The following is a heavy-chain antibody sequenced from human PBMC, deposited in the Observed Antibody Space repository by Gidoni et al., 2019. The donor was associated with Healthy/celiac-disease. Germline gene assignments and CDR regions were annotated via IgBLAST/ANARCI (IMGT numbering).Heavy chain of an antibody. V-gene: IGHV3-48*01. Sequence: ESGGGLVQPGGSLRLSCAASGFTFSSYSMNWVRQAPGKGLEWVSYISSSSSTIYYADSVKGRFTISRDNAKNSLYLQMNSLRAEDTAVYYCARGRYCSSTSCSPRDWFDPWGQGTLVTVSS. CDR3: ARGRYCSSTSCSPRDWFDP. D-gene: IGHD2-2*01. CDR2: ISSSSSTI. J-gene: IGHJ5*02. CDR1: GFTFSSYS.